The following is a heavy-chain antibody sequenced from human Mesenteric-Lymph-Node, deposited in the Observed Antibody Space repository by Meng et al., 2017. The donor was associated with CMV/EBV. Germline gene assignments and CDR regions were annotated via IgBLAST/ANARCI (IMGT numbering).Heavy chain of an antibody. CDR3: ARPAGARYFDL. V-gene: IGHV5-51*01. CDR1: GYSFTTDW. Sequence: SGKVSGYSFTTDWIGWWRQMPGKGLEWMGIIYPGDSDTRYSPSFQGQVTISADKSISTAYLQWNSLKASDTAMYYCARPAGARYFDLWGRGTLVTVSS. CDR2: IYPGDSDT. J-gene: IGHJ2*01. D-gene: IGHD4/OR15-4a*01.